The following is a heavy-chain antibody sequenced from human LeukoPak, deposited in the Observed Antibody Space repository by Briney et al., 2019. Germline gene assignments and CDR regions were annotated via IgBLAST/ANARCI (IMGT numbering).Heavy chain of an antibody. CDR1: GGSISSGSYY. V-gene: IGHV4-61*02. J-gene: IGHJ3*02. Sequence: SSQTLSLTCTVSGGSISSGSYYWSWIRQPAGKGLEWIGRIYTSGSTNYNPSLKSRVTISVDTSKNQFSLKLSSVTAADTAVYYCAREYYYDSSGYWDDAFDIWGQGTMVTVSS. CDR3: AREYYYDSSGYWDDAFDI. CDR2: IYTSGST. D-gene: IGHD3-22*01.